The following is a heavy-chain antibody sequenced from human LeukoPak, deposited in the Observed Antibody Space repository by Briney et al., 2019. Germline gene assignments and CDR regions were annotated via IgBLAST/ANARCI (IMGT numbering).Heavy chain of an antibody. CDR2: ISWNSGSI. V-gene: IGHV3-9*01. Sequence: GGSLRLSCAASGFTFDDYAMHWVRQAPGKGLEWVSGISWNSGSIGYADSVKGRFTISRDNAKNSLYLQMNSLRAEDTALYYCAKDAHYDILTGYWYHFDYWGQGTLVTVPS. CDR3: AKDAHYDILTGYWYHFDY. J-gene: IGHJ4*02. D-gene: IGHD3-9*01. CDR1: GFTFDDYA.